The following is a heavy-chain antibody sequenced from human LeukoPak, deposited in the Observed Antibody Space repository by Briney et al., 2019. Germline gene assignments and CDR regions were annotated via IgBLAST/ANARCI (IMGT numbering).Heavy chain of an antibody. J-gene: IGHJ4*02. CDR3: ARSLVVPAAGFDY. V-gene: IGHV3-53*01. Sequence: GGSLRLSCAASGFTVSSNYMSWVRQASGKGLEWVSVIYSGGSTYYADSVKGRFTISRDNSKNTLYLQMNSLRAEDTAVYYCARSLVVPAAGFDYWGQGTLVTVSS. D-gene: IGHD2-2*01. CDR1: GFTVSSNY. CDR2: IYSGGST.